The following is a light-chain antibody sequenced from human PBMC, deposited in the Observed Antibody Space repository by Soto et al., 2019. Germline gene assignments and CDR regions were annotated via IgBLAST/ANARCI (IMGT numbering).Light chain of an antibody. J-gene: IGLJ2*01. Sequence: QSALTQPPSASGSPGQSVTISCTGSSSDVGAYNYVSWYQQHPGKAPKLLIFEVTKRPAVFPDRFSCSKSGNTASLTASVLHAEDEADYSCSSYAGSDNLVVGGGTKLTVL. V-gene: IGLV2-8*01. CDR2: EVT. CDR3: SSYAGSDNLV. CDR1: SSDVGAYNY.